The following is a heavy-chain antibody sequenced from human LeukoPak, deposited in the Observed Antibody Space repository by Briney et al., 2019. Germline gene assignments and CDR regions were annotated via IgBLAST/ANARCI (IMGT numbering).Heavy chain of an antibody. CDR3: ARIDRAVAGTIDY. CDR2: IYYSGST. CDR1: GGSISSCF. Sequence: PSETLSLTCTVSGGSISSCFWSWIRQPPGKGLEWIGYIYYSGSTNYNPSLKSRVTMSVDTSKNQFSLKLSSVTAADTAVYYCARIDRAVAGTIDYWGQGTLVTVSS. V-gene: IGHV4-59*08. D-gene: IGHD6-19*01. J-gene: IGHJ4*02.